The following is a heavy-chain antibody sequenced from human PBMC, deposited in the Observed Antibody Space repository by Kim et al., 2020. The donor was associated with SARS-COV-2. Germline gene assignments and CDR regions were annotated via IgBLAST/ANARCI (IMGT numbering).Heavy chain of an antibody. V-gene: IGHV3-23*01. CDR3: AKDLLYVPGRGYFDS. Sequence: SVTGRCTISRDNSKNTLFLQMDSLRVDDTAVYYCAKDLLYVPGRGYFDSWGQGVVVTVSS. J-gene: IGHJ4*02. D-gene: IGHD3-10*01.